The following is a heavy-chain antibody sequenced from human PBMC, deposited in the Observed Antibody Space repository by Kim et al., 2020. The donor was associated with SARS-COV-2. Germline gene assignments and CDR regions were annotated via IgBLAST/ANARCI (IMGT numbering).Heavy chain of an antibody. Sequence: GGSLRLSCAASGFTFSSYGMHWVRQAPGKGLEWVAVIWYDGSNKYYADSVKGRFTISRDNSKNTLYLQMNSLRAEDTAVYYCAKGLVGRGFDPWGQGTLVTVSS. D-gene: IGHD6-6*01. CDR3: AKGLVGRGFDP. V-gene: IGHV3-33*06. J-gene: IGHJ5*02. CDR2: IWYDGSNK. CDR1: GFTFSSYG.